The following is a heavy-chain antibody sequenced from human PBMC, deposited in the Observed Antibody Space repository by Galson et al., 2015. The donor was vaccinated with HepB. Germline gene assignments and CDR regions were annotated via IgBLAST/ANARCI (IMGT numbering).Heavy chain of an antibody. CDR3: TKGPRSGMDV. CDR2: IYYSGTI. Sequence: ETLSLTCTVSGGSISSYYWSWIRQPPGKGLEWIGYIYYSGTINYNPSLKSRVTISLDTSKNQFSLKLSSVTAADTAVYYCTKGPRSGMDVWGQGTTVTVSS. CDR1: GGSISSYY. V-gene: IGHV4-59*01. J-gene: IGHJ6*02.